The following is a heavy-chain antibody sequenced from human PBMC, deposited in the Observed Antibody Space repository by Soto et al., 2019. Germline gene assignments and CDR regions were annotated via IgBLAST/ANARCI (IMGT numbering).Heavy chain of an antibody. Sequence: SETLSLTCTVSGGSISSYYWSWIRQPPGKGLEWIGDIYYSGSTNYNPSLKSRVTISVDTSKNQFSLKLSSVTAADTAVYYCVRVGPTTVTTRGGRKNWFDPWGQGTLVTVSS. D-gene: IGHD4-17*01. CDR3: VRVGPTTVTTRGGRKNWFDP. CDR2: IYYSGST. V-gene: IGHV4-59*12. CDR1: GGSISSYY. J-gene: IGHJ5*02.